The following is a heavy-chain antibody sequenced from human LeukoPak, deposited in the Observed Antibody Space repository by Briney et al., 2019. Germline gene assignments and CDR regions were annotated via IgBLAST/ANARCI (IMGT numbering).Heavy chain of an antibody. V-gene: IGHV4-59*08. CDR1: GGSISSYY. Sequence: PSETLSLTCTVSGGSISSYYWSWIRQPPGKGLEWIGYIHYSGSTNYNPSLKSRVTISVETSKNQFSLKLSSVTAAEKAVYYCASHPLRGGYYYGMDVWGQGTTVTVSS. D-gene: IGHD3-10*01. CDR3: ASHPLRGGYYYGMDV. J-gene: IGHJ6*02. CDR2: IHYSGST.